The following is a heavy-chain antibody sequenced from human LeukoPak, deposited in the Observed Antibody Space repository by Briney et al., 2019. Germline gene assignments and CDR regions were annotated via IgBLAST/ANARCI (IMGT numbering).Heavy chain of an antibody. CDR2: VSPNSGNT. Sequence: ASVKVSCKASGYIFTDYGVSWVRRAPGQGLEWMGWVSPNSGNTNYPQKFQDRVTMTTDTSTTTAYMELKGLTSDDTAVYYCARGRRTTVPKYWGQGTRVTVSS. CDR3: ARGRRTTVPKY. CDR1: GYIFTDYG. J-gene: IGHJ4*02. V-gene: IGHV1-18*04. D-gene: IGHD4-11*01.